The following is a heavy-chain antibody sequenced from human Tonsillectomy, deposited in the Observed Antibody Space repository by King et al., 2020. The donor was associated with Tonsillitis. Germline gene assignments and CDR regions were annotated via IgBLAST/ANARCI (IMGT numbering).Heavy chain of an antibody. J-gene: IGHJ6*03. CDR1: GVTFIDSY. D-gene: IGHD1-26*01. CDR3: ARDRVGATVYYYYMDV. V-gene: IGHV3-11*05. Sequence: VQLVESGGGLVKPGGSLRLSCAASGVTFIDSYMSWIRQAPGKGLEWVSDISIGGNYTSYADSVKGRFTISRGNAKNSLYLQMNSMRAEDTAVYYCARDRVGATVYYYYMDVWGKGTTVTVSS. CDR2: ISIGGNYT.